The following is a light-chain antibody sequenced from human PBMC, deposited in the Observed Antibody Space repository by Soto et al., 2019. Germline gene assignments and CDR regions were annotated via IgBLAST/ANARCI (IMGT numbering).Light chain of an antibody. CDR1: QGISNY. Sequence: DIQMTQSPSSLSASVGDRVTITCRASQGISNYLAWHQQKPGKVPKLLIYAASTLQSGVPSRFSGSGSGTDFTLTISSLQPQDVATYYCQKYNSAPPLTFGGGTKVEIK. CDR3: QKYNSAPPLT. CDR2: AAS. V-gene: IGKV1-27*01. J-gene: IGKJ4*01.